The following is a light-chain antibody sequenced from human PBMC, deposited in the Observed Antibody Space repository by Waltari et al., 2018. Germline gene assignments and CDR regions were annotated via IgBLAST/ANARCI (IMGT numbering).Light chain of an antibody. CDR3: SSYTSFSTDVL. J-gene: IGLJ2*01. V-gene: IGLV2-14*01. CDR1: SSDIGGHNY. CDR2: GVS. Sequence: QSALTQPASVSGSPGQSIIISCSGTSSDIGGHNYVSWYQQHPGKAPKLMIFGVSNRPSGISNRFSGSKSGNTASLTISGLQAEDEADYYCSSYTSFSTDVLFGGGTKLTVL.